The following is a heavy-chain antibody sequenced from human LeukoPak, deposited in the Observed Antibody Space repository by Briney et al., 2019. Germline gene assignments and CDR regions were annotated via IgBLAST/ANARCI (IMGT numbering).Heavy chain of an antibody. V-gene: IGHV3-23*01. CDR2: ISGSGGST. J-gene: IGHJ4*02. CDR1: GFTFSSYA. D-gene: IGHD3-3*01. CDR3: AIRYDFWSGFDY. Sequence: GGSLRLSCAASGFTFSSYAMSWVRQAPGKGLEWVSAISGSGGSTYYADSVKGRFTISRDNSKNTLYLQMNSLRAEDTAVYCCAIRYDFWSGFDYWGQGTLVTVSS.